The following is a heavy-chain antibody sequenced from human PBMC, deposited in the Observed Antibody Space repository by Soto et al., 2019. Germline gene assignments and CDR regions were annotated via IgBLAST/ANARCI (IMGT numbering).Heavy chain of an antibody. CDR3: AGLERLATISYYFDF. CDR1: GDSINSDTYY. J-gene: IGHJ4*02. CDR2: IFYRGNT. V-gene: IGHV4-39*06. Sequence: QLQESGPGLVKPSETLSLTCSVSGDSINSDTYYWGWVRRPPGKGPEWIGSIFYRGNTYYNPSHRTRVTFSLDTSKRQSPLRLNAVTAADSAVYFGAGLERLATISYYFDFWGQGALVTVSA. D-gene: IGHD3-9*01.